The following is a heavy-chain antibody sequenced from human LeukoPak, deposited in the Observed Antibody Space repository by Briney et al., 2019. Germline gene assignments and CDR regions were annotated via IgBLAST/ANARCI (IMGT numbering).Heavy chain of an antibody. D-gene: IGHD5-12*01. CDR3: ARLRGYSGYDYSFFDY. Sequence: ASVKVSCKASGGIFSSYAISWVRQAPGQGLEWMGGIIPIFGSANYAQKFQGRVTMTRDTSISTAYMELSRLRSDDTAVYYCARLRGYSGYDYSFFDYWGQGTLVTVSS. V-gene: IGHV1-69*05. J-gene: IGHJ4*02. CDR1: GGIFSSYA. CDR2: IIPIFGSA.